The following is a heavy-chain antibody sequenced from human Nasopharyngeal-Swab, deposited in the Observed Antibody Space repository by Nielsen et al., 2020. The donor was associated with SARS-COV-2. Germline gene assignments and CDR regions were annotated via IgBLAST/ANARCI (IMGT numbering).Heavy chain of an antibody. V-gene: IGHV3-13*01. D-gene: IGHD6-13*01. Sequence: GESLEISCAASGFTFSSYDMHWVRQATGKGLEWVSAIGTAGDTYYPSSVKGRFTISRENAKNSLYLQMNSLRAGDTAVYYCAREAVESSSWYYGMDVWGQGTTVTVSS. CDR3: AREAVESSSWYYGMDV. J-gene: IGHJ6*02. CDR1: GFTFSSYD. CDR2: IGTAGDT.